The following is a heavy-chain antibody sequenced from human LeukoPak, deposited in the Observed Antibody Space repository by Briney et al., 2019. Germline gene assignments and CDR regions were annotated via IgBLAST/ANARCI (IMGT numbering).Heavy chain of an antibody. CDR2: INYSGNI. J-gene: IGHJ4*02. CDR1: GGAISSSSYY. Sequence: SETLSLTCTVSGGAISSSSYYWGWIRQPPGKGLEWIGSINYSGNIYYNPSLNSRVTISVDTSKTQSSLKLSSVTAADTAVYYCARLSDYWGQGTLVTVSS. CDR3: ARLSDY. V-gene: IGHV4-39*01.